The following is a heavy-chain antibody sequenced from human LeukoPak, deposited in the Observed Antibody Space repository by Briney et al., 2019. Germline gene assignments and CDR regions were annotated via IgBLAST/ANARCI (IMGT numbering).Heavy chain of an antibody. V-gene: IGHV3-7*01. CDR1: GFTFSSYW. CDR2: IKQDGSEK. J-gene: IGHJ5*02. CDR3: ARAGFSSSAPRGWFDP. Sequence: GGSLRLSCAASGFTFSSYWMSWDRQAPGKGLEWVANIKQDGSEKYYVDSVKGRFTISRDNAKNSLYLQMNSLRAEDTAVYYCARAGFSSSAPRGWFDPWGQGTLVTVSS. D-gene: IGHD3-10*01.